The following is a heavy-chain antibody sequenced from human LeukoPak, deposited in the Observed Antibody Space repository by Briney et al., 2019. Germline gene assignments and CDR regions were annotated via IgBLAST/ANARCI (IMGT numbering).Heavy chain of an antibody. CDR3: ARDPRSSSWYETHFDY. D-gene: IGHD6-13*01. V-gene: IGHV1-8*01. J-gene: IGHJ4*02. CDR2: MNPNSGNT. CDR1: GYTFTSYD. Sequence: ASVKVSCKASGYTFTSYDINRVRQATGQGLEWMGWMNPNSGNTGYAQKFQGRVTMTRDTSTSTVYMELSSLRSEDTAVYYCARDPRSSSWYETHFDYWGQGTLVTVSS.